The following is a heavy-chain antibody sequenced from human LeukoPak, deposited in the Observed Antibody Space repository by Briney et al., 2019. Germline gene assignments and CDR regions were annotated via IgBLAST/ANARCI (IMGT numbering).Heavy chain of an antibody. CDR3: ARDAQWELHYFDY. CDR2: ISRSGSTI. CDR1: GFTFSDYY. D-gene: IGHD1-26*01. Sequence: GGSLRLSCAASGFTFSDYYMSWICQAPGKGLEWVSYISRSGSTIYYVDSVKGRFTISRDNAKNPLFLQMSSLRAEDTAVYYCARDAQWELHYFDYWGQGTLVTVSS. V-gene: IGHV3-11*01. J-gene: IGHJ4*02.